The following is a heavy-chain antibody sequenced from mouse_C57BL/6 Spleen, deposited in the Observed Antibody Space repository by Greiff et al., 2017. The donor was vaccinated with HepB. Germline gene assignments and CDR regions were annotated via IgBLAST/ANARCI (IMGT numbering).Heavy chain of an antibody. Sequence: QVTLKVCGPGILQSSQTLSLTCSFSGFSLSTSGMGLSWIRQPSGKGLEWLAHIYWDDDKRYNPSLKSQLTISKDTSRNQVFLKNTSMDTADTATYYCARRRIYYGSEESAMDYWGQGTSVTVSS. V-gene: IGHV8-12*01. D-gene: IGHD1-1*01. CDR3: ARRRIYYGSEESAMDY. CDR2: IYWDDDK. J-gene: IGHJ4*01. CDR1: GFSLSTSGMG.